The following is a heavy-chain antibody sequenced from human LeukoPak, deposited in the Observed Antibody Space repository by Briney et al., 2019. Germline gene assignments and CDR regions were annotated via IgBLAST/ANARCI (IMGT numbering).Heavy chain of an antibody. D-gene: IGHD5-24*01. CDR3: ARDGGDGYNFYY. J-gene: IGHJ4*02. Sequence: ASVKVSCKASGYTFSGYYMHWLRQAPGQGLEWMGWINPNGGVTNYAQKFQGRVTMTRDTSISTAYMELRRLRSDDTAVYYCARDGGDGYNFYYWGQGTLVTVSP. V-gene: IGHV1-2*02. CDR2: INPNGGVT. CDR1: GYTFSGYY.